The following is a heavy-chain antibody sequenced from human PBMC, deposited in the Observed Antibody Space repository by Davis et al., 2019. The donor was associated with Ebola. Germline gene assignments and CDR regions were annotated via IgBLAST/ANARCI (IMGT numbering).Heavy chain of an antibody. CDR2: IYNSGRT. CDR3: ARVRAYYRSFDY. J-gene: IGHJ4*02. Sequence: PSETLSLTCTVSGGSIRSGDYYWSWIRQPPGKGLQWIGYIYNSGRTFYNPSLLSRVIMSIDTSKSQFSLKLNSVTAADTALYYCARVRAYYRSFDYWGQGTLVTVSS. CDR1: GGSIRSGDYY. D-gene: IGHD3-10*01. V-gene: IGHV4-30-4*01.